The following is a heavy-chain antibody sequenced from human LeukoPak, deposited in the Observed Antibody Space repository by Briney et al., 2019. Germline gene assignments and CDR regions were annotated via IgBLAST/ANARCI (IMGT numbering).Heavy chain of an antibody. Sequence: PGGSLRLSCAASGFIFTNYFMSWVRQAPGKGLEWVASIKHDGSEKYYVDSVRGRFTISRDNTINSLYLQMSSLRAEDTAVYYCATDRGWRTSGYYLYYFEYWAREPWSPTPQ. J-gene: IGHJ4*02. D-gene: IGHD3-3*01. CDR1: GFIFTNYF. CDR2: IKHDGSEK. V-gene: IGHV3-7*01. CDR3: ATDRGWRTSGYYLYYFEY.